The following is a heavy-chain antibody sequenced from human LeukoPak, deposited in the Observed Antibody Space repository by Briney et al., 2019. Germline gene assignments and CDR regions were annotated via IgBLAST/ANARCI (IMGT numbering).Heavy chain of an antibody. V-gene: IGHV3-7*01. CDR3: AKGVSSPLYYFDY. Sequence: GGSLRLSCAASGFTFSSYWMSWVRRAPGKGLEWVANIKQDGSEKYYVDSVKGRFTISRDNAKNSLYLQMNSLRAEDTAVYYCAKGVSSPLYYFDYWGPGTLVTVSS. J-gene: IGHJ4*02. CDR2: IKQDGSEK. D-gene: IGHD2-8*01. CDR1: GFTFSSYW.